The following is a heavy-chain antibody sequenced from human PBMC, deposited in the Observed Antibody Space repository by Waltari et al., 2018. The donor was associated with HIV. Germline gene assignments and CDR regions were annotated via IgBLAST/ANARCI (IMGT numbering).Heavy chain of an antibody. CDR1: GIPLSAPG. CDR2: IWSDGRNE. Sequence: QVELVESGGGVVQPGRSLRLSCAASGIPLSAPGMHWVRQAPGKGLDWVGMIWSDGRNEYYADSVKGRFTISRDNSKNTVYLQMNSLRAEDTAVYYCARDKGTRYLDQWGQGTLVTVSS. J-gene: IGHJ5*02. V-gene: IGHV3-33*01. D-gene: IGHD1-7*01. CDR3: ARDKGTRYLDQ.